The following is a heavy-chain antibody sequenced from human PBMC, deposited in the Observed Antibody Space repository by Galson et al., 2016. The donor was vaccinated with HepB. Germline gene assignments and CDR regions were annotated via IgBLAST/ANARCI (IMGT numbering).Heavy chain of an antibody. CDR2: FDPEDGET. CDR1: GYTLTDLS. V-gene: IGHV1-24*01. D-gene: IGHD3-10*01. Sequence: SVKVSCKVSGYTLTDLSMHWVRQAPGKGLEWMGGFDPEDGETIYAQKFQGRFTMTADTSTDTAYMDLSSLKSKDTAVYYCATGRLVLPWFRDFPTDDVKTVPDAFDIWGQGTMVTVSS. CDR3: ATGRLVLPWFRDFPTDDVKTVPDAFDI. J-gene: IGHJ3*02.